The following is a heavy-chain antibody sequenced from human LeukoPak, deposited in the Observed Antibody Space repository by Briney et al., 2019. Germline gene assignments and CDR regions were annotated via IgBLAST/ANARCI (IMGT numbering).Heavy chain of an antibody. V-gene: IGHV4-38-2*02. Sequence: SETLSLTCTVSGYSISSGYYWGWIRQPPGKGLEWIGSIYHSGSTYYNPSLKSRVTISVDTSKNQFSLKLSSVTAADTAVYYCARDPDYDILTGYEDYWGQGTLVTVSS. D-gene: IGHD3-9*01. J-gene: IGHJ4*02. CDR1: GYSISSGYY. CDR3: ARDPDYDILTGYEDY. CDR2: IYHSGST.